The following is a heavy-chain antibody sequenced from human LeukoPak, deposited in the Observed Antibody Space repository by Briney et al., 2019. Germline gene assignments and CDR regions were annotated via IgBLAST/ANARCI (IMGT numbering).Heavy chain of an antibody. Sequence: PGGSLRLSCAASGFTFSSYAMSWVRQAPGKGLEWVSVISGSGGSTEYADSVKGRFSISRDNSKNTLYLQMNSLRAADTAVYYCAKDRSVLAATSAFDIWGQGTMVTVSS. V-gene: IGHV3-23*01. CDR1: GFTFSSYA. J-gene: IGHJ3*02. D-gene: IGHD2-15*01. CDR3: AKDRSVLAATSAFDI. CDR2: ISGSGGST.